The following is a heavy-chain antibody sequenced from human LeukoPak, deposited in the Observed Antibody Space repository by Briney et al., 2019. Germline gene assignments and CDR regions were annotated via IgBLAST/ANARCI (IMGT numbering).Heavy chain of an antibody. D-gene: IGHD1-26*01. V-gene: IGHV4-59*01. CDR3: ARGPGSGTYWAFDY. CDR1: GGSISSYN. CDR2: IYYSGTT. J-gene: IGHJ4*02. Sequence: SGTLSLTCTVSGGSISSYNWSWIRQPPGKGLEWIGYIYYSGTTSYNPSLKSRVTISVDTSKNQFSLKLSSVAAGDTAVYYCARGPGSGTYWAFDYWGQGTLVTVSS.